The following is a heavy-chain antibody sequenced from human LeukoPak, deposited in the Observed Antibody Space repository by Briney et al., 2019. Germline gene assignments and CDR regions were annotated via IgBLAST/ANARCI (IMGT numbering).Heavy chain of an antibody. CDR3: AKVVTMVRGVMIRAFDI. V-gene: IGHV3-30*04. CDR2: ISYDATNK. D-gene: IGHD3-10*01. Sequence: PGGSLRLSCTPTGFTFTSNTMHWVRQAPGKGLEWVALISYDATNKYYADSVKGRFTISRDNSKNTLYLQMNSLRAEDTAVYYCAKVVTMVRGVMIRAFDIWGQGTMVTVSS. J-gene: IGHJ3*02. CDR1: GFTFTSNT.